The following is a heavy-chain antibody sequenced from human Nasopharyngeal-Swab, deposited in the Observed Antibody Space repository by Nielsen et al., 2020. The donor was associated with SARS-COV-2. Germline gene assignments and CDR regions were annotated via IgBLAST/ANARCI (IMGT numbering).Heavy chain of an antibody. J-gene: IGHJ6*02. CDR2: ISGSGGST. D-gene: IGHD3-3*01. CDR3: AKDLLRFLEWSPMDV. Sequence: GESLKISCAASGSTFSSYAMSWVRQAPGKGLEWVSAISGSGGSTYYADSVKGRFTISRDNSKTTLYLQMNSLRAEDTAVYYCAKDLLRFLEWSPMDVWGQGTTVTVSS. CDR1: GSTFSSYA. V-gene: IGHV3-23*01.